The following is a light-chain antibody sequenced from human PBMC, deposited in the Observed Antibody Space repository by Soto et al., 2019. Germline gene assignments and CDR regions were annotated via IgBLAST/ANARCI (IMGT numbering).Light chain of an antibody. CDR1: RTVDGNN. J-gene: IGKJ1*01. Sequence: LAPGERATLSCRASRTVDGNNLAWYHLKPGQAPRLLIYGASTRATGISVRFSGSGSGTEFTLTISSQQSEDFAVYYCQHYDNWPPRTFGQGTKVDIK. V-gene: IGKV3-15*01. CDR2: GAS. CDR3: QHYDNWPPRT.